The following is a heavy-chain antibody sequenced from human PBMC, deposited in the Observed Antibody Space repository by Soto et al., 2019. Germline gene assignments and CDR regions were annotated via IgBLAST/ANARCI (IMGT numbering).Heavy chain of an antibody. CDR2: ISGSGSTM. D-gene: IGHD3-22*01. Sequence: EVQLVESGGGLVQPGGSLRLSCAASGFTFRSYEMNWVRQAPGKGLEWVSYISGSGSTMFYADSVKGRFTISRDNADNSLYLQMNSLRAEDTALYYCARIEPGSGYALDLWGRGTMVTVSS. CDR3: ARIEPGSGYALDL. V-gene: IGHV3-48*03. J-gene: IGHJ3*01. CDR1: GFTFRSYE.